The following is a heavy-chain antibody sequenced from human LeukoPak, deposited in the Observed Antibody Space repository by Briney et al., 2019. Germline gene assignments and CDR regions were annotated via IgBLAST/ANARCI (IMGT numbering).Heavy chain of an antibody. CDR1: GYTFSSYD. CDR3: ARVMRYTTVWFDP. V-gene: IGHV1-8*01. Sequence: ASVKVSCKASGYTFSSYDINWVRQAAGQGLEWMGWMNPISGSTGYAENFQGRVTMTRDTSITTAFMELSNLRADDTAVYYCARVMRYTTVWFDPWGQGTLVTVSS. J-gene: IGHJ5*02. D-gene: IGHD1-1*01. CDR2: MNPISGST.